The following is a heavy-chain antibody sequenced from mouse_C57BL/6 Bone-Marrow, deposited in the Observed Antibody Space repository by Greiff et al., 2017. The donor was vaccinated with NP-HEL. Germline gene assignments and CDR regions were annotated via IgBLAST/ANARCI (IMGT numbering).Heavy chain of an antibody. J-gene: IGHJ3*01. CDR2: ISGGGGNT. D-gene: IGHD2-4*01. CDR1: GFTFSSYT. Sequence: EVQRVESGGGLVKPGGSLKLSCAASGFTFSSYTMSWVRQTPEKRLEWVATISGGGGNTYYPDSVKGRFTISRDNAKNTLYLQMLSLFSEDPALSSCARLYDYPFSSWPQGTLVTVSA. V-gene: IGHV5-9*01. CDR3: ARLYDYPFSS.